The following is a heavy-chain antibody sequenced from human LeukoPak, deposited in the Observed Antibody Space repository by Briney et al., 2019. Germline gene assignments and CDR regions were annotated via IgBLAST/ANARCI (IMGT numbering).Heavy chain of an antibody. Sequence: SETLSLTCTVSGGSISSYYWSWIRQPPGKGLEWIGYIYYSGSTNYNPSLKSRVTISVDTSKNQFSLDLSSVTAADTAVYYCARARYNWFDPWGQGILVTVSS. CDR2: IYYSGST. J-gene: IGHJ5*02. V-gene: IGHV4-59*01. CDR1: GGSISSYY. CDR3: ARARYNWFDP.